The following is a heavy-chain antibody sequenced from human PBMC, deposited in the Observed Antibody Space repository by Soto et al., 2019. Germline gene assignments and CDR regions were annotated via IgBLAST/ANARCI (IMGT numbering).Heavy chain of an antibody. V-gene: IGHV3-48*03. CDR2: ISSSGTTI. CDR3: ARGHPYERHYVTLDY. D-gene: IGHD3-22*01. J-gene: IGHJ4*02. CDR1: GFFFSRYE. Sequence: GGSLRLSCAVSGFFFSRYEINWVRQAPGKGLEWVSYISSSGTTIYYADSVRGRFTISRDNAKNSLYLQMNSLRADDTAIYYCARGHPYERHYVTLDYWGQGTLVTVS.